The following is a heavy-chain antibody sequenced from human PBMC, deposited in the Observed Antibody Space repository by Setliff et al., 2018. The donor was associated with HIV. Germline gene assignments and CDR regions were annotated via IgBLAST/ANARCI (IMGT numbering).Heavy chain of an antibody. J-gene: IGHJ3*02. D-gene: IGHD5-18*01. CDR1: GGSISSYY. CDR3: ARSVDTAIADAFDI. V-gene: IGHV4-59*01. CDR2: IYYSGST. Sequence: SETLSLTCTVSGGSISSYYWSWIRQPPGKGLEWIGYIYYSGSTNYNPSLRSRVTISVDTSQKQFSLKLNSVTAADTAVYYCARSVDTAIADAFDIWGQGTMVTVSS.